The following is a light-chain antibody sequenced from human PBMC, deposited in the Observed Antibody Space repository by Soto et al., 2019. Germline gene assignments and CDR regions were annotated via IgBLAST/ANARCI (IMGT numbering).Light chain of an antibody. CDR2: SAS. CDR1: QVIASA. Sequence: AIQMTQSPSSLSASVGDRVTITCRASQVIASALGWYQQKPGKAPKLLISSASTLQSGVPSRFSGSGFGTDFTLTTTGLQPEDSATYYCLQESIYPGTFGQGTKVEIK. J-gene: IGKJ1*01. CDR3: LQESIYPGT. V-gene: IGKV1-6*01.